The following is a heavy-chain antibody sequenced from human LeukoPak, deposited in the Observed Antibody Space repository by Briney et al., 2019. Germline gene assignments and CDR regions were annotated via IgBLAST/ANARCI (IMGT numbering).Heavy chain of an antibody. J-gene: IGHJ4*02. V-gene: IGHV1-46*01. D-gene: IGHD2-2*01. CDR1: GYTFTSYY. CDR2: INPSGGST. CDR3: ARGARSKLIAVVPAAERTLGDY. Sequence: ASVKVSCKASGYTFTSYYMHWVRQAPGQGLEWMGIINPSGGSTSYAQKFQGRVTMTRDTSTSTVYMELSSLRSEGTAVYYCARGARSKLIAVVPAAERTLGDYWGQGTLVTVSS.